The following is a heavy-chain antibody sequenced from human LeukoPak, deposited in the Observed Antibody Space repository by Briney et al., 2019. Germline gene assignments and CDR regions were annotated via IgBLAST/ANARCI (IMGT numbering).Heavy chain of an antibody. CDR1: GGSVSSVSYY. J-gene: IGHJ6*03. CDR3: ARERVTGYYYYMDV. Sequence: PSETLSLTCTVSGGSVSSVSYYWSWIRQPPGKGLEWIGYIYYSGSTNYNPSLKSRVTISVDTSKNQFSLKLSSVTAADTAVYYCARERVTGYYYYMDVWGKGTTVTVSS. D-gene: IGHD1-20*01. CDR2: IYYSGST. V-gene: IGHV4-61*01.